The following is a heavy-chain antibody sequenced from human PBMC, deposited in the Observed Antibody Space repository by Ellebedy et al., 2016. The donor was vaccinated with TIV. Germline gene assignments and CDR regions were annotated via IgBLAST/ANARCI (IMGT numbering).Heavy chain of an antibody. V-gene: IGHV3-30*03. D-gene: IGHD3-16*01. CDR2: LAYDGSNK. J-gene: IGHJ4*02. CDR3: ATHMGEFFDY. CDR1: GFTFSSYG. Sequence: PGGSLRLSCAASGFTFSSYGMHWVRQAPGKGLEWVASLAYDGSNKFYADSVKGRFTISRDNSKNTLYLQMNSLRAEDTAVYYCATHMGEFFDYWGQGTLVTVSS.